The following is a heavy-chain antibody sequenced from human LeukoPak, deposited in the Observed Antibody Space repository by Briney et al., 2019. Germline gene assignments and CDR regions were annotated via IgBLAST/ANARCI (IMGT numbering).Heavy chain of an antibody. J-gene: IGHJ4*02. CDR2: IRYDGSNK. Sequence: PGGSLRLSCAASGFTFSSYVMHWVRQAPGKGLEWVAFIRYDGSNKYYADSVKGRFTISRDNSKNTLYLQMNSLRAEDTAVYYCAKDPCSSTSCSIDYWGQGTLVTVSS. V-gene: IGHV3-30*02. D-gene: IGHD2-2*01. CDR1: GFTFSSYV. CDR3: AKDPCSSTSCSIDY.